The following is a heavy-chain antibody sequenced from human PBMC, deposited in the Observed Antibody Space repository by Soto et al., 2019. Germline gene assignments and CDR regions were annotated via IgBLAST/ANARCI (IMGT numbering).Heavy chain of an antibody. CDR3: ARDLNGVDTAMDAYNWFDP. V-gene: IGHV1-69*13. CDR2: IIPIFGTA. J-gene: IGHJ5*02. CDR1: GGTFSSYA. Sequence: SVKVSCKASGGTFSSYAISWVRQAPGQGLEWMGGIIPIFGTANYAQKFQGRVTITADESTSTAYMELSSLRSEDTAVYYCARDLNGVDTAMDAYNWFDPWGQGTLVTVSS. D-gene: IGHD5-18*01.